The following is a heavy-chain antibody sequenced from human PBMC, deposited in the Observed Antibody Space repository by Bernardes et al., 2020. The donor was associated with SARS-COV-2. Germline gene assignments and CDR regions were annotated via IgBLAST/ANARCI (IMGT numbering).Heavy chain of an antibody. D-gene: IGHD1-1*01. Sequence: GESLKISCKASGYTFIYYWIGWVRQMPGKGLEWMGVIFPGDSDTRYSPSFQGQVTFSVDKSTSTAYLQWSSLRASDTAIYYCARLPFTGNFYIDYWGQGTLVTVSS. CDR1: GYTFIYYW. CDR3: ARLPFTGNFYIDY. CDR2: IFPGDSDT. V-gene: IGHV5-51*01. J-gene: IGHJ4*02.